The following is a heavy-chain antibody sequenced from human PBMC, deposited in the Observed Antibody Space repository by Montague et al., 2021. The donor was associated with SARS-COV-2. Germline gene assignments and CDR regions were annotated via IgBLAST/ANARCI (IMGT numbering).Heavy chain of an antibody. D-gene: IGHD3-9*01. CDR2: IYSDDEK. CDR1: GFSLSTPNVG. Sequence: PALGKPTQTLTLTCTFSGFSLSTPNVGVGWIRQPPGKALEWVAVIYSDDEKRYSPSLRNRLTITKDTAKNQVVLSLTYVDPVDTATYYCAHLIRYYDIFTGIPFDYWGQGTLVTVSS. CDR3: AHLIRYYDIFTGIPFDY. J-gene: IGHJ4*02. V-gene: IGHV2-5*02.